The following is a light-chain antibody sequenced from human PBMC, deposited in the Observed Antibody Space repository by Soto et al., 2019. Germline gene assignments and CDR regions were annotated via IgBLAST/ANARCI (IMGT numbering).Light chain of an antibody. CDR1: QSVTGNY. V-gene: IGKV3-20*01. CDR3: QQYGSPPHT. Sequence: EIVLTQSPGTLSLSPGERATLSCRASQSVTGNYVAWHQQKPGQAPRLLIYEADTRATGISDRFSAGGSGTDFTLTISRLEPEDFALYYGQQYGSPPHTFGGGTQVEIK. CDR2: EAD. J-gene: IGKJ4*01.